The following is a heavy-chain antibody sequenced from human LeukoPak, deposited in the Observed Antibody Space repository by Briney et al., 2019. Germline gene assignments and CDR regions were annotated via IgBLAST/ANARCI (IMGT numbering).Heavy chain of an antibody. V-gene: IGHV3-53*01. Sequence: GGSLRLSCAASGFTVSSNYMSWVRQAPGKGLEWVSVIYSGGSTYYADSVKGRFTISRDNSKNTLYLQMNSLRAEDTAVYYYARVGSSSGWYYFDYWGQGTLVTVSS. J-gene: IGHJ4*02. CDR3: ARVGSSSGWYYFDY. CDR2: IYSGGST. D-gene: IGHD6-19*01. CDR1: GFTVSSNY.